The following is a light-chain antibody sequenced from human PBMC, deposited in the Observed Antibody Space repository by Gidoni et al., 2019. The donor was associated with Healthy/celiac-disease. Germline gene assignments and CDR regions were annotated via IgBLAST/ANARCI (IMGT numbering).Light chain of an antibody. CDR3: AAWDDSLSGSWM. V-gene: IGLV1-47*01. Sequence: QSVLTQPPSASGTPGQRVTISCSGSSSNIGSNYVYWYQQLPGTAPKPLIYRNDQRPSGVPDRFSGSKSGTSASLAISGLRSEDEADYYCAAWDDSLSGSWMFGGGTKLTVL. J-gene: IGLJ3*02. CDR2: RND. CDR1: SSNIGSNY.